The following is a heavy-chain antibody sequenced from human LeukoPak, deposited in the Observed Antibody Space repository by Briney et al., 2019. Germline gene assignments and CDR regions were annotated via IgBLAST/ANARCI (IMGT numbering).Heavy chain of an antibody. CDR1: GGSISSYY. Sequence: PSETLSLTCTVSGGSISSYYWSWIRQPPGKGLEWIGYISYSGSSNYNPSLTSRVTISVDTSKNQFSLKLSSVTAADTAVHYCARAVGVGRGTYFDLWGRGTLVTVPS. CDR3: ARAVGVGRGTYFDL. CDR2: ISYSGSS. V-gene: IGHV4-59*08. D-gene: IGHD1-1*01. J-gene: IGHJ2*01.